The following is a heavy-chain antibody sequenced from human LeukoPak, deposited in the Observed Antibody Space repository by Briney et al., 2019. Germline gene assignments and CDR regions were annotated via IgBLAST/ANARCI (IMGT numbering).Heavy chain of an antibody. CDR2: IRSSSSTSTT. V-gene: IGHV3-21*05. CDR1: GLTFSSHS. Sequence: GGSLRLSCAASGLTFSSHSMNWVRQAPGKGLEWISHIRSSSSTSTTYYADSVKGRFTISRDNAKNSLYLQMNSLRAEDTAVYYCARALYDSSGYYSHFDYWGQGTLVTVSS. CDR3: ARALYDSSGYYSHFDY. J-gene: IGHJ4*02. D-gene: IGHD3-22*01.